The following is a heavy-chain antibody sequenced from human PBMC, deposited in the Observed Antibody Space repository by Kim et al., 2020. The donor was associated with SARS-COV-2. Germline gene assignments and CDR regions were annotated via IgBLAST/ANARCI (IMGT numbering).Heavy chain of an antibody. V-gene: IGHV1-69*01. D-gene: IGHD3-22*01. J-gene: IGHJ3*02. CDR3: ARDLGDSSGYYPYDAFDI. Sequence: QGRVTITADESTSTAYMELSSLRSEDTAVYYCARDLGDSSGYYPYDAFDIWGQGTMVTVSS.